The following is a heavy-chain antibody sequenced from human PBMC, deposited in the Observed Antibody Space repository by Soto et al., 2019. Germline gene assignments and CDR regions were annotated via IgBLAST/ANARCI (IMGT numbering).Heavy chain of an antibody. CDR2: ISGSGGRS. CDR1: GFTFSNYA. Sequence: EVQLLDSGGGLVQPGGSLRLSCAASGFTFSNYAMTWVRQGPGKGLEWVSGISGSGGRSYDADSVKGRFTISRDNSKSTLYLQMNSRRAEDTAVYYCAKAYFVWSSEQPYYFDYWGQGTLVTVSS. V-gene: IGHV3-23*01. J-gene: IGHJ4*02. CDR3: AKAYFVWSSEQPYYFDY. D-gene: IGHD3-16*01.